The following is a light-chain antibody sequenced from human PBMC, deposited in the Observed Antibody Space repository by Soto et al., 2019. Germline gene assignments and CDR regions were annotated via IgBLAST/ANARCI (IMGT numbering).Light chain of an antibody. CDR1: QRISSN. CDR2: GAS. Sequence: EIVMTQSPATLSVSPGERATLYCKASQRISSNLAWYQQKPGQPPRLLIYGASTRASGILARFSGSGSGTEFTLTISGLQSADFALYYCQQYNIWPLYTFGQGPRLELK. J-gene: IGKJ5*01. V-gene: IGKV3-15*01. CDR3: QQYNIWPLYT.